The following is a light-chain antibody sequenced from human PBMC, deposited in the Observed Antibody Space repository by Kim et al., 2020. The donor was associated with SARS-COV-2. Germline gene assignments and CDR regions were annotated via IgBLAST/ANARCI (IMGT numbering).Light chain of an antibody. J-gene: IGLJ3*02. CDR3: AAWDDSLGGLWV. Sequence: QTVTISCSGSRSNVGANSVTWYQQLPGTAPKLLIYNENQRPSGVPDRFSGSKSGTSASLAISGLQSDDEADYYCAAWDDSLGGLWVFGGGTKLTVL. CDR1: RSNVGANS. V-gene: IGLV1-44*01. CDR2: NEN.